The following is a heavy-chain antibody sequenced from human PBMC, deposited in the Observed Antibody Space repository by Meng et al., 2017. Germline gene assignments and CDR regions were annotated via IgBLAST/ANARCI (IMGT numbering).Heavy chain of an antibody. CDR3: ARGPDTAMGIDY. CDR2: ISYDGSNK. D-gene: IGHD5-18*01. J-gene: IGHJ4*02. Sequence: VQLVAHGGGVVQPGRSRRLSCTACGFTFSCYAMHWVRQAPGKGLEWVAVISYDGSNKYYADSVKGRFTISRDNSKNTLYLQMNSLRAEDTAVYYCARGPDTAMGIDYWGQGTLVTVSS. V-gene: IGHV3-30*01. CDR1: GFTFSCYA.